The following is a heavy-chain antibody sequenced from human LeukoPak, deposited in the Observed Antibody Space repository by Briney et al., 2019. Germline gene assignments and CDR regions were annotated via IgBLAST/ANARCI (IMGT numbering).Heavy chain of an antibody. D-gene: IGHD2-21*01. Sequence: SETLSLTCTVSGGSISTYFWSWIRQPPGKGLEWIGYIYYSGSTNYNPSLKSRVTISLDTSKNQFSLKLSSVTAADTAMYYCARDLFTEAEYWGQGTLVTVSS. CDR2: IYYSGST. J-gene: IGHJ4*02. CDR3: ARDLFTEAEY. V-gene: IGHV4-59*01. CDR1: GGSISTYF.